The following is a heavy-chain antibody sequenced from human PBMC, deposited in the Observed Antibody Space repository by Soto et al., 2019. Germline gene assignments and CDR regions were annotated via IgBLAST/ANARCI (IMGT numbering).Heavy chain of an antibody. CDR3: ARGSKLRFLEWFPYYFDY. Sequence: GASVKVSCKASGYTFTGYYMHWVRQAPGQGLEWMGWINPNSGGTNYAQKFQGWVTMTRDTSISTAYMELSRLRSDDTAVYYCARGSKLRFLEWFPYYFDYWGQGTLDTVSS. CDR1: GYTFTGYY. CDR2: INPNSGGT. D-gene: IGHD3-3*01. V-gene: IGHV1-2*04. J-gene: IGHJ4*02.